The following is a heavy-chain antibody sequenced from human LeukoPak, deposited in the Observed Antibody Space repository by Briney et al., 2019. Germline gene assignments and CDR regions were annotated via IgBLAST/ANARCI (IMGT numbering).Heavy chain of an antibody. D-gene: IGHD3-10*01. CDR3: ASPPGGSDY. CDR1: GFTFSSYG. J-gene: IGHJ4*02. V-gene: IGHV3-30*03. CDR2: ISYDGSNK. Sequence: GGSLRLSCAASGFTFSSYGMHWVRQAPGKGLEWVAVISYDGSNKYYADSVKGRFTISRDNSKNTLYLQMNSLRAEDTAVYYCASPPGGSDYWGQGTLVTVSS.